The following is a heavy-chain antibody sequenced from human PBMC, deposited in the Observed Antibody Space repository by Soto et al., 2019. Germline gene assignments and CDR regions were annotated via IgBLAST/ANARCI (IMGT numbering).Heavy chain of an antibody. CDR1: GFSFSGYG. J-gene: IGHJ6*02. V-gene: IGHV3-33*01. Sequence: QVQLVESGGGVVQPGRSVRLSCVASGFSFSGYGMHWVRQAPGKGLEWVAVIWYDGSNKYYADSLKGRFTISRDNSKNTLYLQMNSLRAEDTAVYYCARDGNSYGDYNYYYYGMDVWGQGTTVTVSS. CDR3: ARDGNSYGDYNYYYYGMDV. CDR2: IWYDGSNK. D-gene: IGHD4-17*01.